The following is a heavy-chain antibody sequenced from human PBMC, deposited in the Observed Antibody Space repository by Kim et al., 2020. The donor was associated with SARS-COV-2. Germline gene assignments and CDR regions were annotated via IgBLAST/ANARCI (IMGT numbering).Heavy chain of an antibody. V-gene: IGHV3-48*03. J-gene: IGHJ4*02. D-gene: IGHD2-21*02. CDR1: GFTFSSYE. CDR3: ARGLRAYCGGDCYPLDY. CDR2: ISSSGSTI. Sequence: GGSLRLSCAASGFTFSSYEMNWVRQAPGKGLEWVSYISSSGSTIYYADSVKGRFTISRDNAKNSMYLQMNSLRAEDTAVYYCARGLRAYCGGDCYPLDYWGQGTLVTVSS.